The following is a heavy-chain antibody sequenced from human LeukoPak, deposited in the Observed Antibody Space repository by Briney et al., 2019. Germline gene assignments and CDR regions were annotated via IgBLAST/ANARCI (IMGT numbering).Heavy chain of an antibody. J-gene: IGHJ4*02. V-gene: IGHV4-39*07. CDR1: GGSISSSSYY. CDR2: IYYSGST. CDR3: ARQIVGAIGY. Sequence: KPSETLSLTCTVPGGSISSSSYYWGWIRQPPGKGLEWIGSIYYSGSTYYNPSLKSRVTISVDTSKNQFSLKLSSVTAADTAVYYCARQIVGAIGYWGQGTLVTVSS. D-gene: IGHD1-26*01.